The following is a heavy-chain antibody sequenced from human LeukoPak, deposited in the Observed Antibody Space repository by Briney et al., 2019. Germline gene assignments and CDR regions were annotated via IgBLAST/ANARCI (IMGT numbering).Heavy chain of an antibody. CDR3: TTGATYSPGAFDI. V-gene: IGHV3-15*01. CDR1: GFTFTNAW. CDR2: IKSTTSGGTT. J-gene: IGHJ3*02. Sequence: GGSLRLSCAASGFTFTNAWMSWVRQAPGKGLEWVGRIKSTTSGGTTDYAAPVKGRFTISRDDSQNTLFLQMNSLKTEDTAVYYCTTGATYSPGAFDIWGQGTMVTVSS. D-gene: IGHD3-16*01.